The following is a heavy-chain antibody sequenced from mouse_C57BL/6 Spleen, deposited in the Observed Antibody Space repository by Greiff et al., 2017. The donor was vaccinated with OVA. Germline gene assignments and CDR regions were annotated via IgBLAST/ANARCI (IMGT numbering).Heavy chain of an antibody. CDR1: GYTFTSYW. CDR2: IHPNSGST. CDR3: ARAPYYYGSRHYFDY. D-gene: IGHD1-1*01. J-gene: IGHJ2*01. V-gene: IGHV1-64*01. Sequence: VQLQQPGAELVKPGASVKLSCKASGYTFTSYWMHWVKQRPGQGLEWIGMIHPNSGSTNYNEKFKSKATLTVDKSSSTAYMQLSSLTSEDSAVYYCARAPYYYGSRHYFDYWGQGTTLTVSS.